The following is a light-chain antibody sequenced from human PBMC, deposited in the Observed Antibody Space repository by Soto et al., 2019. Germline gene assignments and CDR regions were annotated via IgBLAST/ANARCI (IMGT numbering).Light chain of an antibody. CDR1: QSVSDW. CDR2: KAS. V-gene: IGKV1-5*03. J-gene: IGKJ1*01. CDR3: QQYSTSFTWT. Sequence: DIEMTQSPSTLSAYVGDRVTISCRASQSVSDWVAWYQQKPGTAPQVLIYKASLLAIGVSSRFSGRGSGSESSLTISGLQPEDFASYYCQQYSTSFTWTFGQGTTV.